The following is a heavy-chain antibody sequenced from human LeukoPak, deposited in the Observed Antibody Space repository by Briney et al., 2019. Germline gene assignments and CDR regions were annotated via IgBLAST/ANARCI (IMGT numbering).Heavy chain of an antibody. V-gene: IGHV3-21*01. J-gene: IGHJ4*02. CDR2: ISRGGDYI. CDR3: ARNYDFWSGYPPY. Sequence: GGSLRLSCAASEFIFSTYSMNWVRQAPGKGLEWVSSISRGGDYIYYADSVRGRFTISRDNAKNSLYLQMNSLRAEDTAVYYCARNYDFWSGYPPYWGQGTLVTVSS. D-gene: IGHD3-3*01. CDR1: EFIFSTYS.